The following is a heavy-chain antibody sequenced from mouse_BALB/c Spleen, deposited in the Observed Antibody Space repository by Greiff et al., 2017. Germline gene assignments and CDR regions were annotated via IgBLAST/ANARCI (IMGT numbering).Heavy chain of an antibody. CDR1: GYTFTSYW. V-gene: IGHV1S41*01. Sequence: DLVKPGASVKLSCKASGYTFTSYWINWIKQRPGQGLEWIGRIAPGSGSTYYNEMFKGKATLTVDTSSSTAYIQLSSLSSEDSAVYFCARPGTMDYWGQGTSVTVSS. CDR3: ARPGTMDY. J-gene: IGHJ4*01. CDR2: IAPGSGST. D-gene: IGHD4-1*01.